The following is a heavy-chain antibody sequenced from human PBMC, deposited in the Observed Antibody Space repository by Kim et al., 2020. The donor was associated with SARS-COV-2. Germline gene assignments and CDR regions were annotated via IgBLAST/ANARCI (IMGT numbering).Heavy chain of an antibody. Sequence: ADSGKGRFTISRDNSKTTLYLQMNSLRAEDTAVYYCARTYSGSYYSYFDYWGQGTLVTVSP. V-gene: IGHV3-30*01. J-gene: IGHJ4*02. D-gene: IGHD3-10*01. CDR3: ARTYSGSYYSYFDY.